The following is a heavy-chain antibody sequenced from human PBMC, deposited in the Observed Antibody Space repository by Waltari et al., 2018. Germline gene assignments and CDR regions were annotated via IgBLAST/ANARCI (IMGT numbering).Heavy chain of an antibody. Sequence: QVQLVQSGAEVKKPGSSVKVSCKASGGTFSSYAISWVRQAPGQGLEWMGRIIPIFGTANYAQKCQGRVTITADKSTSTAYMELSSLRSEDTAVYYCARDTVRGTMVQGVETFDYWGQGTLVTVSS. J-gene: IGHJ4*02. CDR2: IIPIFGTA. V-gene: IGHV1-69*08. CDR3: ARDTVRGTMVQGVETFDY. CDR1: GGTFSSYA. D-gene: IGHD3-10*01.